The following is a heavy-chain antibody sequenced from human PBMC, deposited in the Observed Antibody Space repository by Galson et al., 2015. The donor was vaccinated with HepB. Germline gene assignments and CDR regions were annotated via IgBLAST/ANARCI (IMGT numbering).Heavy chain of an antibody. D-gene: IGHD3-16*01. CDR2: ISSGGDNT. J-gene: IGHJ3*02. Sequence: SLRLSCAASGFTFSSYAMSWVRQAPGKGLEWVSSISSGGDNTHYADSAKGRFTISRDNSKNTLHIQMDSLRAEDTALYYCVKRGPNDGGAFDIWGQGTMVTVSS. V-gene: IGHV3-23*01. CDR3: VKRGPNDGGAFDI. CDR1: GFTFSSYA.